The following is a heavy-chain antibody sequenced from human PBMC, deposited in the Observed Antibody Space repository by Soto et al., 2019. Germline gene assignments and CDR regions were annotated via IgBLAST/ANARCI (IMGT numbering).Heavy chain of an antibody. Sequence: QVQLQESGPGLVKPSQTLSLTCTVSGGSISSGGYYWSWIRQHPGKGLEWIGYIYYSGSTYYNPTLKSRVTISVDTSKNQFSLKLSSVTAADTAVYYCARTTMVRGVGPGYNWFDPWGQGTLVTVSS. D-gene: IGHD3-10*01. CDR2: IYYSGST. CDR3: ARTTMVRGVGPGYNWFDP. CDR1: GGSISSGGYY. J-gene: IGHJ5*02. V-gene: IGHV4-31*03.